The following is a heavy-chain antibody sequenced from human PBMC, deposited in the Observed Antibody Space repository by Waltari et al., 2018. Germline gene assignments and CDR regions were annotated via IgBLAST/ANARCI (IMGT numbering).Heavy chain of an antibody. Sequence: QLQLQESGPGLVKPSETLSLTCTVSGGSISSSSYYLGWIRQPPGKGLEWIGSIYYSGSTYYNPSLKSRVTISVDTSKNQFSLKLSSVTAADTAVYYCASRGDEGAFDIWGQGTMVTVSS. D-gene: IGHD7-27*01. J-gene: IGHJ3*02. V-gene: IGHV4-39*01. CDR2: IYYSGST. CDR1: GGSISSSSYY. CDR3: ASRGDEGAFDI.